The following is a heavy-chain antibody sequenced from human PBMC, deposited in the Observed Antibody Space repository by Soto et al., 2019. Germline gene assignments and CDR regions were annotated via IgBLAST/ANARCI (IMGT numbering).Heavy chain of an antibody. J-gene: IGHJ6*02. CDR2: IYPGDSDT. V-gene: IGHV5-51*01. CDR3: ARQKSQGLLGMYGMDV. D-gene: IGHD1-26*01. CDR1: GYSFTSYW. Sequence: GESLKISCKGSGYSFTSYWIGWVRQMPGKGLEWMGIIYPGDSDTRYSPSFQGQVTISADKSISTAYLQWSSLKASDTAMYYCARQKSQGLLGMYGMDVWGQGTTVTVSS.